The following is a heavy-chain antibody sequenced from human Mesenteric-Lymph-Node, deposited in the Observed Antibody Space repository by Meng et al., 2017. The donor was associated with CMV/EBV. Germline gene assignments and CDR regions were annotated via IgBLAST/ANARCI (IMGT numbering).Heavy chain of an antibody. Sequence: GGSLRLSCAASGFTFSNAWMSWVRQAPGKGLEWVGRIKSKTDGGTTDYAAPVKGRFTISRDDSKNTLYLQMNSLKTEDTAVYYCTRHCSSTSCYPGDAFDIWGQGTMVTVSS. CDR1: GFTFSNAW. J-gene: IGHJ3*02. CDR3: TRHCSSTSCYPGDAFDI. D-gene: IGHD2-2*01. CDR2: IKSKTDGGTT. V-gene: IGHV3-15*01.